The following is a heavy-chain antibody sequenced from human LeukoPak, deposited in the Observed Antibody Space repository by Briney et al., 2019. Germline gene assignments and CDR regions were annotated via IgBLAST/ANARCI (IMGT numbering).Heavy chain of an antibody. V-gene: IGHV3-23*01. CDR3: ARDFKGATVTTFDY. CDR1: GFTFSSYA. D-gene: IGHD4-17*01. Sequence: GGSLRLSCAASGFTFSSYAMSWVRQAPGKGLEWVSAISGNGGSTYYADSVKGRFTISRDNSKSTLYLQMNSLRVEDTAVYYCARDFKGATVTTFDYWGRGTLVTVSS. J-gene: IGHJ4*02. CDR2: ISGNGGST.